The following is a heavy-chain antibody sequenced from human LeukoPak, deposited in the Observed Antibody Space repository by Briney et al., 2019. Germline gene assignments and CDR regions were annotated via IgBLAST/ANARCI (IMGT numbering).Heavy chain of an antibody. D-gene: IGHD2-2*01. V-gene: IGHV3-7*01. Sequence: GGSLRLSCAISGFPFSTYWMTWVRQPPGKGLEWVASLNQDGSEMYYVESVKGRFAVSRDNAKSSLYLQMNRLRAEDTAVYYCAKEGRGVDCSSTSCYGRAFDIWGQGTMVTVSS. CDR1: GFPFSTYW. CDR3: AKEGRGVDCSSTSCYGRAFDI. J-gene: IGHJ3*02. CDR2: LNQDGSEM.